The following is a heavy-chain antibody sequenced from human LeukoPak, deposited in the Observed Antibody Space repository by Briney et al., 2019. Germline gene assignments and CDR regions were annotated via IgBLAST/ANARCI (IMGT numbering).Heavy chain of an antibody. V-gene: IGHV4-34*01. CDR2: INHSGST. D-gene: IGHD2-2*02. CDR3: ARGRSSEHYCSSTSCYTRLARRYYFDY. J-gene: IGHJ4*02. CDR1: GGSFSGYY. Sequence: PSETLSLTCAVYGGSFSGYYWSWIRQPPGKGREWIGEINHSGSTNYNPSLKSRVTISVDTSKNQFSLKLSSVTAADTAVYYCARGRSSEHYCSSTSCYTRLARRYYFDYWGQGTLVTVSS.